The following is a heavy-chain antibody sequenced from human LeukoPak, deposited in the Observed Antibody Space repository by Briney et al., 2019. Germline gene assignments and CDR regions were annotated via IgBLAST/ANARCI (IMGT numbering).Heavy chain of an antibody. CDR1: GYTFTSYD. CDR2: INPNSGGT. V-gene: IGHV1-2*02. D-gene: IGHD6-13*01. J-gene: IGHJ4*02. Sequence: ASVKVSCKASGYTFTSYDINWVRQAPGQGLEWMGWINPNSGGTNYAQKFQGRVTMTRDTSISTAYMELSRLRSDDTAVYYCARSTAVSIAAAGTSSVGYWGQGTLVTVSS. CDR3: ARSTAVSIAAAGTSSVGY.